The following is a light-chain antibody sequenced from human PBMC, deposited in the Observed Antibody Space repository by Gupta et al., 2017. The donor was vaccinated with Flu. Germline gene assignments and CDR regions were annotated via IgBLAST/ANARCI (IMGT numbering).Light chain of an antibody. Sequence: QSALTQPASVSGSPGQSLTISCIGSSSDVGGYDLVSWSQPHPGKAPKLMIYDFTKRPSGVSDRFSGSKSGNTASLTLSGLQAEDEADYYCCSYAGTTIHVVFGGGTKRTVL. V-gene: IGLV2-23*02. CDR2: DFT. CDR3: CSYAGTTIHVV. J-gene: IGLJ2*01. CDR1: SSDVGGYDL.